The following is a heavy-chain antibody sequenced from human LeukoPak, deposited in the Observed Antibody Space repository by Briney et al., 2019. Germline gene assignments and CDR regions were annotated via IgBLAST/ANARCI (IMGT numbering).Heavy chain of an antibody. D-gene: IGHD1-26*01. CDR3: ATTTIRLGY. J-gene: IGHJ4*02. CDR2: ISNSGST. CDR1: GGSISSSSYY. V-gene: IGHV4-39*07. Sequence: SETLSLTCTVSGGSISSSSYYWGWIRQPPGKGLEWIGSISNSGSTYYNPSLKSRVTISVDTSNNQFSLKLSSVTAADTAVYCCATTTIRLGYWGQGTLVTVSS.